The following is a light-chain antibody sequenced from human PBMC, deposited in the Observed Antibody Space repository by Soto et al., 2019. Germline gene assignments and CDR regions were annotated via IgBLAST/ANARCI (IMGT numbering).Light chain of an antibody. Sequence: EIVLTQSPATLSVSPGERVTLSCRASQSVDINLAWYQQKPGQAPRLLIYGASTRAIDMPGRFSGRGSGRDFTLTISSLQPEDFATYYCLLDYAYFWAFGQGTKVDIK. V-gene: IGKV3-15*01. J-gene: IGKJ1*01. CDR3: LLDYAYFWA. CDR2: GAS. CDR1: QSVDIN.